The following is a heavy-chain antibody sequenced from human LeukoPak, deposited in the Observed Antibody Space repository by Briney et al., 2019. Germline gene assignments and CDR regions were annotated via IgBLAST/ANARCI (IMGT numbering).Heavy chain of an antibody. V-gene: IGHV1-69*04. CDR3: ARDIGLGEVATPIFDY. CDR2: IIPILGIA. Sequence: AVKVSCKASGGTFSSYAISCVRQAPGQGLEWRGRIIPILGIANYAQKFQGRVTITADKSTSTAYMELSSLRYEDTAVYYCARDIGLGEVATPIFDYWGQGTLVTVSS. J-gene: IGHJ4*02. D-gene: IGHD5-24*01. CDR1: GGTFSSYA.